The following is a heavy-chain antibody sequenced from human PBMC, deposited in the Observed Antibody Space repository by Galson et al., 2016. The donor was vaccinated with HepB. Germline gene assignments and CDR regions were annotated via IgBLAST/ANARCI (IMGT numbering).Heavy chain of an antibody. J-gene: IGHJ4*02. V-gene: IGHV3-15*07. D-gene: IGHD4-17*01. CDR2: IKSKTDGGTT. CDR1: GFTFSNAW. Sequence: SLRLSCAASGFTFSNAWMNWVRQAPGKGLEWVGRIKSKTDGGTTDYAAPVKGRFTISRDDSKNTLYLQMNSLKTEDTAVYYCTTDRPDYGDQAEGVDYWGQGTLVTVSS. CDR3: TTDRPDYGDQAEGVDY.